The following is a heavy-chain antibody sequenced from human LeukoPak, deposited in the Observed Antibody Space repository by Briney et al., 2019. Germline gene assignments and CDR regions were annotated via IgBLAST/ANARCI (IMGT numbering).Heavy chain of an antibody. CDR2: ISYDGSNK. V-gene: IGHV3-30*18. CDR3: AKESGFD. CDR1: GFTFSSYG. Sequence: QPGGSLRLSCAASGFTFSSYGMHWVRQAPGKGLEWVAVISYDGSNKYYADSVKGRFTISRDNSKNTLYLQMNSLRAEDTAVYYCAKESGFDWGQGTLVTVSS. J-gene: IGHJ4*02. D-gene: IGHD3-3*01.